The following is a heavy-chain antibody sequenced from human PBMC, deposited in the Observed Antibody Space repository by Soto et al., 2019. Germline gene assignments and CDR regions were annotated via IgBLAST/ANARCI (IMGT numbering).Heavy chain of an antibody. Sequence: SETLSLTCAVYGGSFNGYYWSWIRQPPGKGLEWIGEINHSGSTNYNPSLKSRVTISVDTSKNQFSLKLSSVTAADTAVYYCARGRRWFDPWAQGNLVTFSS. CDR2: INHSGST. J-gene: IGHJ5*02. CDR3: ARGRRWFDP. V-gene: IGHV4-34*01. CDR1: GGSFNGYY.